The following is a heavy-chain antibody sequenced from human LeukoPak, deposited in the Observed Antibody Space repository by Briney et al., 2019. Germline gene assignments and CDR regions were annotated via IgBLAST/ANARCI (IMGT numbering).Heavy chain of an antibody. V-gene: IGHV6-1*01. CDR3: AREALSLGSVNWFDP. CDR1: GDSVSSNSAT. J-gene: IGHJ5*02. Sequence: SQTLSLTCAISGDSVSSNSATWNWIRQSPSKGLEWLGRTYYRSKWYNEYAASVNGRITINPDPSKNQFSLQLNSVTPEDTAVYYCAREALSLGSVNWFDPWGQGTLVTVSS. CDR2: TYYRSKWYN.